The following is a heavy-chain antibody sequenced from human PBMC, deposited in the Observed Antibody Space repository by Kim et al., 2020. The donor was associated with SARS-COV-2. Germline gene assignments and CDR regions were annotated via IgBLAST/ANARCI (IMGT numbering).Heavy chain of an antibody. D-gene: IGHD6-13*01. CDR3: ARGKYSGSWYGHRNWFDP. CDR1: GGSFSGYY. V-gene: IGHV4-34*01. J-gene: IGHJ5*02. CDR2: INHSGST. Sequence: SETLSLTCAVYGGSFSGYYWSWIRQPPGKGLEWIGEINHSGSTNYNPSLKSRVTISVDTSKNQFSLKLSSVTAADTAVYYCARGKYSGSWYGHRNWFDPWGQGTLVTVSS.